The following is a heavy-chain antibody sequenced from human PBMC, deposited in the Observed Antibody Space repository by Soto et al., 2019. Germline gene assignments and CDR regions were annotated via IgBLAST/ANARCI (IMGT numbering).Heavy chain of an antibody. V-gene: IGHV3-74*01. J-gene: IGHJ4*02. CDR1: GFTFSSYW. Sequence: EVQLVESGGGLVRPGGSLRLSCAASGFTFSSYWMHWVRQAPGKGLVWVSCISSDGSSTTYADSVKGRFTISRDNAKNTLYLQMNSLRAEDTAVYYCARGRGGAPLVVDYWGQGTLVTVSS. D-gene: IGHD1-26*01. CDR3: ARGRGGAPLVVDY. CDR2: ISSDGSST.